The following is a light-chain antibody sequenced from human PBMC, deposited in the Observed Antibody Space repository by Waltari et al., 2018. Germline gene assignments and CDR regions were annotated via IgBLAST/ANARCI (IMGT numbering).Light chain of an antibody. CDR3: QQSYSTPWT. CDR1: QSISSY. CDR2: AAS. V-gene: IGKV1-39*01. J-gene: IGKJ1*01. Sequence: DIQMTQSPSSLSASVGDRVTITGRASQSISSYLNWHQQKPGKAPKLLIYAASSLQSGVPSRFSGSGSGTDFTLTISSLQPEDFATYYCQQSYSTPWTFGQGTKVEIK.